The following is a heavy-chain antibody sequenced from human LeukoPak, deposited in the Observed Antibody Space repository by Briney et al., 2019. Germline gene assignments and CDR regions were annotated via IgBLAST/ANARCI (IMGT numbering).Heavy chain of an antibody. CDR3: ARAIKYYYDSSGYGWFDP. D-gene: IGHD3-22*01. J-gene: IGHJ5*02. CDR1: GGSINSYY. V-gene: IGHV4-59*01. Sequence: SETLSLTCTVSGGSINSYYWSWIRQPPGKGLEWIGYIYYSGSTNYNPSLKSRVTISVDTSKNQFSLKLSSVTAADTAVYYCARAIKYYYDSSGYGWFDPWGQGTLVTVSS. CDR2: IYYSGST.